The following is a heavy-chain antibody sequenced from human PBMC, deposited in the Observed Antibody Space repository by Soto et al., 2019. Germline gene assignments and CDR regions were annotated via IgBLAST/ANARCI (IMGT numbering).Heavy chain of an antibody. CDR1: GGTFSSYA. CDR3: ASPPSVTGPDPRGYWYFDL. CDR2: IIPIFGTA. D-gene: IGHD3-10*01. J-gene: IGHJ2*01. Sequence: QVQLVQSGAEVKKPGSSVKVSCTASGGTFSSYAISWVRQAPGQGLEWMGGIIPIFGTANYAQKFQGRVTITADESTSTAYTGLGSLRSEDTAVYYCASPPSVTGPDPRGYWYFDLWGRGTLVTVSS. V-gene: IGHV1-69*01.